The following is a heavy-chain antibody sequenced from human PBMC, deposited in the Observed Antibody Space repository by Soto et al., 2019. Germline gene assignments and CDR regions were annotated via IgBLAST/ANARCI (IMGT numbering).Heavy chain of an antibody. CDR3: AREILWSGYSDYYYYMDV. Sequence: GGSLRLSCAASGFTFSSYSMNWVRQAPGKGLEWVSYISSSSSTIYYADSVKGRFTISRDNAKNLLYLQMNSLRAEDTALYYCAREILWSGYSDYYYYMDVWGKGTTVTVSS. D-gene: IGHD3-3*01. V-gene: IGHV3-48*01. J-gene: IGHJ6*03. CDR1: GFTFSSYS. CDR2: ISSSSSTI.